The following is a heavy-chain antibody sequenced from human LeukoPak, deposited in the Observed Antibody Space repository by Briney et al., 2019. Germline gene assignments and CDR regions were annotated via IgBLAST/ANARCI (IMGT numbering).Heavy chain of an antibody. CDR2: ISSSSSYI. D-gene: IGHD5-12*01. J-gene: IGHJ4*02. CDR3: ARVSGGGSGGYELDY. Sequence: PGGSLRLSCAASGFTFSSYSMNWVRQTPGEGLERVSSISSSSSYIYYADSLKGRFTISRDNAKNSLYLQMNSLRAEDTAVYYCARVSGGGSGGYELDYWGQGTLVTVSS. CDR1: GFTFSSYS. V-gene: IGHV3-21*01.